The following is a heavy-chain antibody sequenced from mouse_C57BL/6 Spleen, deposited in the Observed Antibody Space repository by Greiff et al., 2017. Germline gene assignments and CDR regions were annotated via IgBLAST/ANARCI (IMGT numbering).Heavy chain of an antibody. J-gene: IGHJ3*01. CDR3: AREGGEGDGSRYGFAY. D-gene: IGHD1-1*01. CDR1: GYSFTGYF. Sequence: VQLQQSGPELVKPGDSVTISCKASGYSFTGYFMNWVMQSHGKSLEWIGRINPYNGDTFYNQKFKGKATLTVDKSSSTAHMELRRLTSEDSAVYYCAREGGEGDGSRYGFAYWGQGTLVTVSA. V-gene: IGHV1-20*01. CDR2: INPYNGDT.